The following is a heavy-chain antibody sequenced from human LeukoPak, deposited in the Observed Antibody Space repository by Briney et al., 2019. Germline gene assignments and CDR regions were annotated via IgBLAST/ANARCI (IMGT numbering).Heavy chain of an antibody. V-gene: IGHV4-61*02. J-gene: IGHJ6*03. CDR3: ARGQCSSSSCYNYYYYMDV. Sequence: SETLSLTCTVSGGSIRSGNYHWSWIRQPAGKGLEWIGRIYTSGTTNYNPSLKSRVTISVDTSKNQFSLKLDSVTAADTAVYYCARGQCSSSSCYNYYYYMDVWGKGTTVTVSS. CDR1: GGSIRSGNYH. CDR2: IYTSGTT. D-gene: IGHD2-2*02.